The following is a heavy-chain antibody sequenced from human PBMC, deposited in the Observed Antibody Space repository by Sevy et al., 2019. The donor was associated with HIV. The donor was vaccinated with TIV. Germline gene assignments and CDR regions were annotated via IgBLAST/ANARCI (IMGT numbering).Heavy chain of an antibody. CDR3: SITMVRGVTYNWFDP. D-gene: IGHD3-10*01. CDR1: GGTFSSYA. J-gene: IGHJ5*02. CDR2: VIPIFGTA. Sequence: ASVKVSCKASGGTFSSYAISLVRQAPGQGLEWMGGVIPIFGTANYAQKFQGRVTITADASTSTAYMELSSLRSEDTALYYCSITMVRGVTYNWFDPWGQGTLVTVSS. V-gene: IGHV1-69*13.